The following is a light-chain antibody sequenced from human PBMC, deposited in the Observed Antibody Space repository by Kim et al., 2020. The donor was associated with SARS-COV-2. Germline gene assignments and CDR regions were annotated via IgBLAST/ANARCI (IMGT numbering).Light chain of an antibody. V-gene: IGLV2-14*03. Sequence: GHSITIPFTGVYTYPGPYHFICWYQHPPPNAPIVIIYNVHQRPSGVSSRFSASPSGSTASLTISGLQADDEADYYCSSSTTTSPRVIGTGTQVTVL. CDR1: YTYPGPYHF. CDR2: NVH. J-gene: IGLJ1*01. CDR3: SSSTTTSPRV.